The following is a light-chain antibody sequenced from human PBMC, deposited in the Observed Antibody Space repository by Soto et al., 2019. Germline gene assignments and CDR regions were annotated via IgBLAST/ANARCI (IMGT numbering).Light chain of an antibody. Sequence: EIVLTQSPGTLSLSPGERATLSCRASQSVSSSYLAWYQQKPGQAPRLLIYGASSRATDIPDRFSGSGSGTDFTLTISRLEPEDFALYYWQQYGSSPRTFGQGTKVEIK. V-gene: IGKV3-20*01. CDR1: QSVSSSY. CDR2: GAS. CDR3: QQYGSSPRT. J-gene: IGKJ1*01.